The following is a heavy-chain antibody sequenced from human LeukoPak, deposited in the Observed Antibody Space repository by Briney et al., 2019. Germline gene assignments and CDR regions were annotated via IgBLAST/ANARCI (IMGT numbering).Heavy chain of an antibody. V-gene: IGHV3-23*01. D-gene: IGHD1-1*01. CDR1: GFTFSTDA. CDR3: AIYGTRYREFDY. Sequence: HPGGTLRLSCAASGFTFSTDAMSWVRQAPGKGLEWVSGISGSGGSTFYADSVKGRFTISRDNAKNSLFLRMNSLRAEDTAIYYCAIYGTRYREFDYWGQGTLVTVSS. J-gene: IGHJ4*02. CDR2: ISGSGGST.